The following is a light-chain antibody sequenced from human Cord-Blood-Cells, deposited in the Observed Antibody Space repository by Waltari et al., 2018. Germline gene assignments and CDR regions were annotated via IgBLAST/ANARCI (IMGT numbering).Light chain of an antibody. CDR1: SSDVGGYNY. CDR2: DVS. V-gene: IGLV2-11*01. J-gene: IGLJ1*01. CDR3: CSYAGSYV. Sequence: QSALTQPRSVSGSPAQSVTISCTGTSSDVGGYNYVSWYQQHPGKAPKLMLYDVSKRPSGVPDRFSGSKSGNTASLTISGLQAEDEADYYCCSYAGSYVFGTGTKVTVL.